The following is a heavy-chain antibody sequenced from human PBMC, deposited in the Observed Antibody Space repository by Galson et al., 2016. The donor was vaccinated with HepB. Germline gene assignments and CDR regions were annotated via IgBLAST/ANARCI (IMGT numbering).Heavy chain of an antibody. CDR3: ATDPGYTYGYVDY. J-gene: IGHJ4*02. Sequence: SLRLSCAASGFTFSSYGMHWVRQAPGKGLEWVAVMSYDGSNKNYADSVKGRFTISRDNSKNTLYLHMNSLRAEDTAVYYCATDPGYTYGYVDYWGQGTLVTVSS. D-gene: IGHD5-18*01. CDR1: GFTFSSYG. CDR2: MSYDGSNK. V-gene: IGHV3-30*03.